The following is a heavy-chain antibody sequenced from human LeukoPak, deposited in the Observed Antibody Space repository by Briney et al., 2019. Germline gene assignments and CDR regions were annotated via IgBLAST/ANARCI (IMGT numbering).Heavy chain of an antibody. CDR1: GYTFTGYY. V-gene: IGHV1-2*02. CDR2: INPNSGGT. Sequence: ASVKVSCKASGYTFTGYYIHWVRQAPGQGLEWMGWINPNSGGTNSAQKFQGRVTMTRDTSISTAYMELSRLRSDDTAVYYCARGSYGNYYYYYMDVWGKGTTVTISS. CDR3: ARGSYGNYYYYYMDV. J-gene: IGHJ6*03. D-gene: IGHD5-18*01.